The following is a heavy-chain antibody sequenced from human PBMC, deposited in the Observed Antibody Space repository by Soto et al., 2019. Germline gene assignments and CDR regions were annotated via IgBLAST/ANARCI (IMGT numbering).Heavy chain of an antibody. CDR3: AREVGYGDFSAALLD. V-gene: IGHV1-69*01. CDR2: IITLFGTA. Sequence: VQLMQSGAEGKQPGSSVKVSCKASGGTFSSHSINWVRQAPGQGLEWMGGIITLFGTANYAQNFQGRVTITADQSTSTAYMELTSLRSADTAVYYCAREVGYGDFSAALLDWGQGTLVTVSS. J-gene: IGHJ4*02. D-gene: IGHD4-17*01. CDR1: GGTFSSHS.